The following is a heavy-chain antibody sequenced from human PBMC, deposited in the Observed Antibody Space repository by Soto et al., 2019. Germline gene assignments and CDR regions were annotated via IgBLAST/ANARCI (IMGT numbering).Heavy chain of an antibody. D-gene: IGHD1-26*01. V-gene: IGHV4-4*02. Sequence: QVQLQESGPGLVKPSGTLSLTCVVSGGSIRSSHWWSWVRQPPGKGLEWIGEIFHIGHTNYNPSLNGRVTISLDQSKNQFSLNMTSVTAADTAVFYCARREYGMDVWGQGTTVTVSS. CDR3: ARREYGMDV. CDR2: IFHIGHT. CDR1: GGSIRSSHW. J-gene: IGHJ6*02.